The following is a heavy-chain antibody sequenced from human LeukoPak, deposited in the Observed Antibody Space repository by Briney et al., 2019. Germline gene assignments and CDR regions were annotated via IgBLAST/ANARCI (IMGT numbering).Heavy chain of an antibody. J-gene: IGHJ4*02. D-gene: IGHD6-19*01. CDR2: IYSAGNT. CDR1: GFTVSSNY. CDR3: ARGGQTGCSSGRIDY. Sequence: GGSLRLSCVASGFTVSSNYMSWVRQAPGKGLKWVSVIYSAGNTYYTDSVKGRFNISRHNYENRLYLHMNSLRVEDTAVYFCARGGQTGCSSGRIDYWGQGPLDTVSS. V-gene: IGHV3-53*04.